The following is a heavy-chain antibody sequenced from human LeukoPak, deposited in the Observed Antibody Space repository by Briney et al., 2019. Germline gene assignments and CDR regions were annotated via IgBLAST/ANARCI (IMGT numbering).Heavy chain of an antibody. CDR2: ISRSGST. J-gene: IGHJ5*02. CDR3: AKSGRDQLIRTNNWFDP. Sequence: SETLSLTCTVSGGYISTNSYYWGWVRQPPGKGLEWIGEISRSGSTNYNPSLKSRVTISVDTSKNQFSLNLRSVTAADTAVYYCAKSGRDQLIRTNNWFDPWGQGTLVTVSS. CDR1: GGYISTNSYY. V-gene: IGHV4-39*07. D-gene: IGHD6-6*01.